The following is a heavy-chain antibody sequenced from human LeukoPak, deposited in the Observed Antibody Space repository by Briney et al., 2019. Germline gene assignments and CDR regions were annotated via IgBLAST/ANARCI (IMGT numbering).Heavy chain of an antibody. CDR1: GYTFTSYD. CDR2: MNPNSGNT. CDR3: ARGSSSSPNDY. D-gene: IGHD6-13*01. J-gene: IGHJ4*02. Sequence: ASVKVSCKASGYTFTSYDINWVRQATGQGLEWMGWMNPNSGNTGYAQKFQGRVTITRNTSIRTAYMELSGLRSEDTAVYYCARGSSSSPNDYWGQGTLVTVSS. V-gene: IGHV1-8*03.